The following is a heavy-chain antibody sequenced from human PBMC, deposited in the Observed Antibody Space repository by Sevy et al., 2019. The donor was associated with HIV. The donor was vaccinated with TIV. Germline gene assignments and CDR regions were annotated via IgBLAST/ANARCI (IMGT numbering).Heavy chain of an antibody. J-gene: IGHJ6*02. D-gene: IGHD2-15*01. Sequence: GGSLRLSCAASGFTFSDYYMSWIRQAPGKGLDWVSYISNSGNTIKYADSVKGRFTISRDNAKNSLYLQMSSLRAEDTAVYYCARDLVIPATTDYFYYGMDVWGQGTTVTVSS. CDR3: ARDLVIPATTDYFYYGMDV. CDR2: ISNSGNTI. CDR1: GFTFSDYY. V-gene: IGHV3-11*04.